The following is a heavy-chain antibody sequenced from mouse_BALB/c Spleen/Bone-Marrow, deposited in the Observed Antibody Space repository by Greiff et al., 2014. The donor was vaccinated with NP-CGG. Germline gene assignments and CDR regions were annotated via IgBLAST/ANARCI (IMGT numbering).Heavy chain of an antibody. V-gene: IGHV5-4*02. Sequence: EVKLMESGGGLVKPGGSLKLSCAASGFTFSDYYIYWLRQTPEKGLEWVATISDGGNYSYYPDSVKGRFTISRDNAKNNLYLQMSSLKSEDTAMYYCARSRMRYGAMDYWGQGTSVTVFS. CDR1: GFTFSDYY. D-gene: IGHD2-10*02. CDR3: ARSRMRYGAMDY. CDR2: ISDGGNYS. J-gene: IGHJ4*01.